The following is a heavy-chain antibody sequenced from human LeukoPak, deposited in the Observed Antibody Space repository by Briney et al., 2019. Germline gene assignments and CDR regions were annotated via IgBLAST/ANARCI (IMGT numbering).Heavy chain of an antibody. CDR1: GGSISSYY. V-gene: IGHV4-59*01. Sequence: SETLSLTCTVSGGSISSYYWSWIRQPPGKGLEWIGYIYYSGSTNYNPSLKSRVTISVDTSKNQFSLKLSSVTAADTVVYYCARDSVSGGSSLDYWGQGTLVTVSS. CDR2: IYYSGST. CDR3: ARDSVSGGSSLDY. J-gene: IGHJ4*02. D-gene: IGHD2-15*01.